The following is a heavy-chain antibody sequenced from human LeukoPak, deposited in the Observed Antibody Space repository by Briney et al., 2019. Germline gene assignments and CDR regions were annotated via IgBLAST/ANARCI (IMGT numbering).Heavy chain of an antibody. CDR3: AKVPTTVTFYYYYYGMDV. V-gene: IGHV3-30*02. CDR1: GFTFSSYG. Sequence: PGGSLRLSCAAYGFTFSSYGMHWVRQAPGKGLEWVTFIRYDGSNKYYADSVKGRFTISRDNSKNTLYLQMNSLRAEDTAVYYCAKVPTTVTFYYYYYGMDVWGQGTTVTVSS. CDR2: IRYDGSNK. D-gene: IGHD4-17*01. J-gene: IGHJ6*02.